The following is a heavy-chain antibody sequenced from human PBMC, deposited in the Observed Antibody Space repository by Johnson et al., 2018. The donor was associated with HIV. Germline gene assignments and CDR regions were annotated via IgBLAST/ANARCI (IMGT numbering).Heavy chain of an antibody. Sequence: QVQLVESGGGVVQPGRSLRLSCAASGFTFSSYGMHWVRQAPGKGLEWVAVISYDGSNKYYADSVKGRFTISRDNSKNTLYLQMNSLRAEDTAVYYCGGSYYYDSSGYYARNAFDIWGQGTMVTVSS. V-gene: IGHV3-30*03. CDR3: GGSYYYDSSGYYARNAFDI. J-gene: IGHJ3*02. D-gene: IGHD3-22*01. CDR1: GFTFSSYG. CDR2: ISYDGSNK.